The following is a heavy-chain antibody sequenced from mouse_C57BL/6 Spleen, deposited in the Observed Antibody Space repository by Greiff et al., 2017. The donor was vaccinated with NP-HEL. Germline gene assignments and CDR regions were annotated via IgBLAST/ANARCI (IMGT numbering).Heavy chain of an antibody. CDR2: IAPEDGET. CDR1: GFNIKDYY. V-gene: IGHV14-2*01. J-gene: IGHJ3*01. Sequence: EVQLQQSGAELVKPGASVKLSCTASGFNIKDYYMHWVKQRTEQGLEWIGRIAPEDGETKYAPNFQGKATITADTSSNTAYLQLSSLTSEDTAVYYCALEAWFAYWGQGTLVTVSA. CDR3: ALEAWFAY.